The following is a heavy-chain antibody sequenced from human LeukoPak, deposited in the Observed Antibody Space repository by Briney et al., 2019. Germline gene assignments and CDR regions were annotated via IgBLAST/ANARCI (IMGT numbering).Heavy chain of an antibody. CDR2: IKPNSGGT. CDR3: TRGNDGSYYFDY. Sequence: GASVKVSCKASGYTFTGYYIHWVRQAPGQGLEWMGWIKPNSGGTNYAQKFQGRVTMTRDTSINTAFMEVSRLRSDDTATYYCTRGNDGSYYFDYWGQGSLVTVSS. CDR1: GYTFTGYY. J-gene: IGHJ4*02. V-gene: IGHV1-2*02. D-gene: IGHD1-26*01.